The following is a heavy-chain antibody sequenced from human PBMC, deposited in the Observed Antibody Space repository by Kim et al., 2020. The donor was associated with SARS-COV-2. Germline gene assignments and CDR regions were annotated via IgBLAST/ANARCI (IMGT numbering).Heavy chain of an antibody. J-gene: IGHJ6*02. CDR1: GGTFSSYA. CDR3: ARGVVVVDQRNYYYYGMDV. Sequence: SVKVSCKASGGTFSSYAISWVRQAPGQGLEWMGRIIPILGIANYAQKFQGRITITADKSTSTAYMELSSLRSEDTAVYYCARGVVVVDQRNYYYYGMDVWGQGTTVTVSS. CDR2: IIPILGIA. V-gene: IGHV1-69*04. D-gene: IGHD3-22*01.